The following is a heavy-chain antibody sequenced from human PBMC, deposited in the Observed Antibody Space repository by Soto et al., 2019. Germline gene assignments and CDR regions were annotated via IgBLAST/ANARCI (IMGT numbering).Heavy chain of an antibody. CDR2: MSDSGGST. J-gene: IGHJ4*02. CDR3: ARAGVTPHFFDY. Sequence: EVQVLESGGGLVQPGGSLRLSCVASGFSLRNSGTSWVRQAPGKGLEWVAGMSDSGGSTYYGDSVKGRFTISRDYAKNTVDLQMNSLRVEDTAVYYCARAGVTPHFFDYWGQGTLVTVSS. CDR1: GFSLRNSG. D-gene: IGHD3-3*02. V-gene: IGHV3-23*01.